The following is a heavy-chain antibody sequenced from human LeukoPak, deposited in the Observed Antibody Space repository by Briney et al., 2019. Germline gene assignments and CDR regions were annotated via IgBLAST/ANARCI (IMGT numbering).Heavy chain of an antibody. CDR2: IDIDGSTT. CDR1: GFTFSNSL. V-gene: IGHV3-74*01. CDR3: VRDRDGYNY. Sequence: GGSLRLSCAASGFTFSNSLMHWVRQVPGKGLVWVARIDIDGSTTHYADSVKGRFTISRDNAKNTLYLQMNILRAEDTAVYYCVRDRDGYNYWGQGTLVTVSS. D-gene: IGHD5-24*01. J-gene: IGHJ4*02.